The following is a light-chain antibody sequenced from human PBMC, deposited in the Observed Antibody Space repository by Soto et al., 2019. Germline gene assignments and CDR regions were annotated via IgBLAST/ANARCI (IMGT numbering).Light chain of an antibody. V-gene: IGLV1-44*01. CDR2: SSK. Sequence: QSVLTQPASASGSPGQWGTISCSGSSSDIGSNSVNWYQQPPGTAPKLLMYSSKQRPSGVPDRFSGSKSGTSASLAISGLQSEDEADYYCAAWDDSLNGVVFGGGTKLTVL. J-gene: IGLJ2*01. CDR1: SSDIGSNS. CDR3: AAWDDSLNGVV.